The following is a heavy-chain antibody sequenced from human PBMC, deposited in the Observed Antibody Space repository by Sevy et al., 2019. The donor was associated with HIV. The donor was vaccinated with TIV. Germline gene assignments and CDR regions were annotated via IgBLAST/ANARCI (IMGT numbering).Heavy chain of an antibody. J-gene: IGHJ4*02. CDR1: GFTFRRYA. D-gene: IGHD2-15*01. V-gene: IGHV3-30*04. CDR3: TRDGGGDYFDY. CDR2: ISYDGGKT. Sequence: GGSLRLSCAASGFTFRRYAMHWVRQAPGQGLESVAVISYDGGKTYHGDSVKGRFTISRENSENTLYLQMNSLRAEETAVYYCTRDGGGDYFDYWGLGTLVTVSS.